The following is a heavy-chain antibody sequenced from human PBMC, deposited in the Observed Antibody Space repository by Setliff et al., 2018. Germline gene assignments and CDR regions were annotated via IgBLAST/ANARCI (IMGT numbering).Heavy chain of an antibody. V-gene: IGHV4-59*01. CDR3: ARGGTFRYFGF. D-gene: IGHD5-12*01. CDR1: GGPFSGAS. CDR2: VYHSGTA. J-gene: IGHJ4*02. Sequence: NPSETLSLTCTVSGGPFSGASIWSWIRQPPGKGLEFIGYVYHSGTAKYDPSLESRAIMSVDASKNEISLKLKSVTAADTAVYYCARGGTFRYFGFWGQGAPVTVSS.